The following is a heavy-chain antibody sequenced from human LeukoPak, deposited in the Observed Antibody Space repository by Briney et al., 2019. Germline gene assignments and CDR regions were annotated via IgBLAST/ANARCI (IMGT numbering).Heavy chain of an antibody. CDR1: GYTFSSYA. Sequence: SVKVSCKASGYTFSSYAISWVRRAPGQGLEWMGGIIPIFGTANYAQKFQGRVTITTDESTSTAYMELSSLRSEDTAVYYCARGRGFGVVIYWFDPWGQGTLVTVSS. D-gene: IGHD3-3*01. CDR2: IIPIFGTA. J-gene: IGHJ5*02. V-gene: IGHV1-69*05. CDR3: ARGRGFGVVIYWFDP.